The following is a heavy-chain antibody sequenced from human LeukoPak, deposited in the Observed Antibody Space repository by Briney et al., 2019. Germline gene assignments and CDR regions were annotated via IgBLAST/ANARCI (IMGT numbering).Heavy chain of an antibody. V-gene: IGHV3-23*01. J-gene: IGHJ4*02. D-gene: IGHD1-14*01. CDR2: ISGSGGST. CDR3: AKGQPRTQVGVLFDY. CDR1: GFTFSSYA. Sequence: PGGSLRLSCAASGFTFSSYAMSWVRQAPGKGLEWVSAISGSGGSTYYADSVKGRFTISRDNSKNSLYLQMNSLRAEDTALYYCAKGQPRTQVGVLFDYWGQGTLVTVSS.